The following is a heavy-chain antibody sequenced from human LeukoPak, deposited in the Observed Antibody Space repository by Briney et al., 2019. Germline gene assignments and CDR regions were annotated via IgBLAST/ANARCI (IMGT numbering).Heavy chain of an antibody. Sequence: GGSLRLSCAASGFTFSGSAMHWVRQASGKGLEWVSRITSNANNYATAYAASVKGRFTISRDDSKNTAFLQMNSLKTEDTAVYYCTRLDDGFDIWGQGTMVTVSS. CDR3: TRLDDGFDI. J-gene: IGHJ3*02. CDR1: GFTFSGSA. CDR2: ITSNANNYAT. V-gene: IGHV3-73*01.